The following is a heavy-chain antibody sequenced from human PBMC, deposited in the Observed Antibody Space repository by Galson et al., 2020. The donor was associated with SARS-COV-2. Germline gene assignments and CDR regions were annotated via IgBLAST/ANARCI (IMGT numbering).Heavy chain of an antibody. V-gene: IGHV4-38-2*02. Sequence: SETLSLTCSVSGYPIRSGYSWGWRRQSPGKGLEWIGTIDNGGRTYSNPSLKSRFTISIDTSKNQFPLKAGSVTASDTAVYFCVRGGTDHTSYLAYWGPGTLVTVSS. CDR2: IDNGGRT. J-gene: IGHJ4*02. D-gene: IGHD2-8*02. CDR3: VRGGTDHTSYLAY. CDR1: GYPIRSGYS.